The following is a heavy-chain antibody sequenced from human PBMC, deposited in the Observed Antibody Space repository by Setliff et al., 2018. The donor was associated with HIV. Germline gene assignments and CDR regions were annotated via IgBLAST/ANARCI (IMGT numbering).Heavy chain of an antibody. J-gene: IGHJ6*02. Sequence: SETLSLTCTVSGDSISSHYWSWIRQPPGKGLEWIGTISYSGNTISHPSLKSRVTISVYTSKNQLSLNLNSVTAADTAVYYCARVEAKVRGATYGMDVWGQGTTVTVSS. V-gene: IGHV4-59*11. CDR1: GDSISSHY. D-gene: IGHD3-10*01. CDR3: ARVEAKVRGATYGMDV. CDR2: ISYSGNT.